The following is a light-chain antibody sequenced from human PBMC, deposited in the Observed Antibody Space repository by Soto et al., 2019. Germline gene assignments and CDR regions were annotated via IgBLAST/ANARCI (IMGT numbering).Light chain of an antibody. CDR3: QSYDNSLSAWV. Sequence: QSVLTQPPSVSGAPGQRVTISCTGSSSNIGAGYDVHWYQQLPGTAPKLLIYVNTNRPSGVPDRFSGSKSGTSASLAITGLQAEDEADYYCQSYDNSLSAWVFGGGTKLTVL. CDR2: VNT. V-gene: IGLV1-40*01. CDR1: SSNIGAGYD. J-gene: IGLJ3*02.